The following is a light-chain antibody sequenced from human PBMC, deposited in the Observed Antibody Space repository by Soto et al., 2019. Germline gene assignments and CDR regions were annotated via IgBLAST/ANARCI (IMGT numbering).Light chain of an antibody. CDR2: LGS. V-gene: IGKV2-28*01. CDR1: QSLLHNDGYNF. Sequence: VMTQSPLSLPVTPGEPASISCRSSQSLLHNDGYNFLAWYLQKPGRSPQLLIYLGSNRASGVPDRFSGSVSGTDFTLKFSRGEAEDVGFYYCMQALQVPWTFGQGPKVEIK. CDR3: MQALQVPWT. J-gene: IGKJ1*01.